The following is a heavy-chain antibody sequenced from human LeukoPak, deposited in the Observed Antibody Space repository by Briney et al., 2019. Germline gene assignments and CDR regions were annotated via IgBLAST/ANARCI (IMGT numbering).Heavy chain of an antibody. CDR3: ARVSSNPYYYGMDV. D-gene: IGHD2-2*01. CDR1: GGSISSSNW. V-gene: IGHV4-4*02. Sequence: SETLSLTCAVSGGSISSSNWWSWVRQPPGKGLEWIGEIYHSGSTNYNPSLKSRVTISVDKSKNQFSLKLSSVTAAGTAVYYCARVSSNPYYYGMDVWGQGTTVTVSS. J-gene: IGHJ6*02. CDR2: IYHSGST.